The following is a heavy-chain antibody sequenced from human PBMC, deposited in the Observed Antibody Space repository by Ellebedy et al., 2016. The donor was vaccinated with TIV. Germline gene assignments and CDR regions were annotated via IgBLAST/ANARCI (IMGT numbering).Heavy chain of an antibody. CDR1: GYTFTTYA. V-gene: IGHV1-3*01. CDR3: ARDPPYEDAFDI. CDR2: INAGNGNT. J-gene: IGHJ3*02. Sequence: ASVKVSCKASGYTFTTYAMHWVRQAPGQRLEWMGWINAGNGNTKYSQNFQGRVTITRDTSANTAYMELSSLRSEDTAVYYCARDPPYEDAFDIWGQGTMVTVSS. D-gene: IGHD3-22*01.